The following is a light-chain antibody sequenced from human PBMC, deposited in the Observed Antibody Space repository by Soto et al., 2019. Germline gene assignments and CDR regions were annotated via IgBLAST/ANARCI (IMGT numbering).Light chain of an antibody. CDR1: QSVSGN. Sequence: EIFMTQSPGTLSVCPWELATLSCRASQSVSGNLAWYQQKPGQAPRLLIYGTSIRATGVPARFSGGGSGTEFTLTISGLQSEDFAVYYCQQYNNWPLITFGQGTRLEIK. V-gene: IGKV3-15*01. J-gene: IGKJ5*01. CDR2: GTS. CDR3: QQYNNWPLIT.